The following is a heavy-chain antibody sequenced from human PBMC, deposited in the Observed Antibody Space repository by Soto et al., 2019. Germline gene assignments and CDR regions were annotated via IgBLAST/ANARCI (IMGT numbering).Heavy chain of an antibody. CDR2: IYYSGST. J-gene: IGHJ4*02. Sequence: SETLSLTCTVSGGSISSYYWSWIRQPPGKGLEWIGYIYYSGSTNYNPSLKSRVTISVDTPKNQFSLKLGSVTAADTAVYYCASLTGDNYVDYWGQGTLVTVSS. D-gene: IGHD7-27*01. CDR3: ASLTGDNYVDY. CDR1: GGSISSYY. V-gene: IGHV4-59*08.